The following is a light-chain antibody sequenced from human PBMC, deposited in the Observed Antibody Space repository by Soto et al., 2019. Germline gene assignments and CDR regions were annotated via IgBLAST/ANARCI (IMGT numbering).Light chain of an antibody. J-gene: IGKJ4*01. CDR2: DSS. Sequence: VLIQSPATLSLSPGERATLSCRASQTVSSYLAWFPQKPGQPPRLLIYDSSNRATGIPARFSGSGSGTDYTLTISSLEPEDFAVYYCQQRSTWPLLTCGGGTKVEI. CDR3: QQRSTWPLLT. CDR1: QTVSSY. V-gene: IGKV3-11*01.